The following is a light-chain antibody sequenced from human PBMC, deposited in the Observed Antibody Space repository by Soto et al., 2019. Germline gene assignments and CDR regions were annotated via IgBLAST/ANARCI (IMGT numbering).Light chain of an antibody. CDR2: AAS. CDR3: QQASSYPWT. V-gene: IGKV1-12*01. CDR1: QDISRW. J-gene: IGKJ1*01. Sequence: DIPMTQSPSSVSASVGGRVTITCRASQDISRWLAWYQQKPGKAPQLLISAASSLQSGVPSRFSGSGSETDFTLTISSLQPEDFATYYCQQASSYPWTFGQGTKVEVK.